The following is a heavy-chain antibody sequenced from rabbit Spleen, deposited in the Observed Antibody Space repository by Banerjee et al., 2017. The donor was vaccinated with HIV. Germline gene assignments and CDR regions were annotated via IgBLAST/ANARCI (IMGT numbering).Heavy chain of an antibody. J-gene: IGHJ4*01. CDR1: GVSFSGDSY. CDR3: ARDLAGVIGWNFYL. V-gene: IGHV1S40*01. D-gene: IGHD4-1*01. CDR2: IDIGSSGFT. Sequence: QSLEESGGDLVKPGASLTLTCIASGVSFSGDSYMCWVRQAPGKGLEWIACIDIGSSGFTYFASWAKGRFTMSRTSSTTVTLRMTSLTAADTATYFCARDLAGVIGWNFYLWGPGTLVTVS.